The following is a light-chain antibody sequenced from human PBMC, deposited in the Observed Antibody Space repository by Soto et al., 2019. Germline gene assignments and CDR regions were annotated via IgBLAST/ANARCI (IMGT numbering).Light chain of an antibody. Sequence: EIVLTQSPATLSLSPGVRATLSCRASQSVSSYLAWYQQKPGQAPRLLIYDASNRATGIPARFSGSGSGTDFTLTISSLEPEDFAVYYCQQRSNWPWTFGQRTKVDIK. CDR1: QSVSSY. CDR3: QQRSNWPWT. CDR2: DAS. J-gene: IGKJ1*01. V-gene: IGKV3-11*01.